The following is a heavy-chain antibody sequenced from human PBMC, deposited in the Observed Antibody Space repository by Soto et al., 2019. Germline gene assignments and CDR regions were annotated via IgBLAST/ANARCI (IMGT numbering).Heavy chain of an antibody. V-gene: IGHV6-1*01. D-gene: IGHD6-19*01. CDR3: ARGDSSGWSRGXFEY. J-gene: IGHJ4*02. CDR2: TYYRSKWYK. CDR1: ADSVSSNSAA. Sequence: SQTLSLTCAISADSVSSNSAAWNWIRQSPSRGLEWLGRTYYRSKWYKDYAVSVKSRITINPDTSKNQFSLQLNSVTPEDTAVYHCARGDSSGWSRGXFEYWEKRNLGTVSS.